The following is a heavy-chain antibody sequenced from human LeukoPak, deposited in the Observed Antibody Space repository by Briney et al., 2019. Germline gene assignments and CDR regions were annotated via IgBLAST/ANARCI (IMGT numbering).Heavy chain of an antibody. J-gene: IGHJ6*03. D-gene: IGHD1-1*01. CDR1: GGSISSYY. CDR2: IYYSGST. Sequence: SETLSLTCTVSGGSISSYYWSWIRQPPGKGLEWIGYIYYSGSTNYNPSLKSRVTISVDKSKSQFSLKVNSVTAADTAVYFCARGRVSSSTWYSTYYYYFYMDVWGKGTTVTVSS. V-gene: IGHV4-59*01. CDR3: ARGRVSSSTWYSTYYYYFYMDV.